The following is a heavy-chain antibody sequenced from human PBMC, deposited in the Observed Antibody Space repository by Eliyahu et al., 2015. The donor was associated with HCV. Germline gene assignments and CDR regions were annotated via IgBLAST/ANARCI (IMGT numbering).Heavy chain of an antibody. Sequence: EVQLVESGGGLVQPGRFLRLSCAAXGFPFGDYAMHWVRQAPGKGLEWVSGISWNSYSIDYADSVKGRFTISRDNAKNSLYLQMNSLRAEDTALYYCAKENGEPRYFDLWGRGTLVTVSS. V-gene: IGHV3-9*01. CDR2: ISWNSYSI. J-gene: IGHJ2*01. CDR1: GFPFGDYA. D-gene: IGHD1-14*01. CDR3: AKENGEPRYFDL.